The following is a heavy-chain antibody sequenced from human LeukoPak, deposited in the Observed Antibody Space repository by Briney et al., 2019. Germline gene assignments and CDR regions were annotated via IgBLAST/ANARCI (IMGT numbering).Heavy chain of an antibody. CDR3: ARVLEYSSGWYGEDY. CDR1: GGSLSGYY. CDR2: INHSGST. Sequence: PSETLSLTCAVYGGSLSGYYWSWIRQPPGKGLEWIGEINHSGSTNYNPSLKSRVTISVDTSKNQFSLKLSSVTAADTAVYYCARVLEYSSGWYGEDYWGQGTLVTVSS. V-gene: IGHV4-34*01. J-gene: IGHJ4*02. D-gene: IGHD6-19*01.